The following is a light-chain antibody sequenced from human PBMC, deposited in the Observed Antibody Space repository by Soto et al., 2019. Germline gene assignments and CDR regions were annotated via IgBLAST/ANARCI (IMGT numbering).Light chain of an antibody. Sequence: EIVLTKSPATLSFSPRERATLSCRASQSLSNFLAWYQQKPGQAPRLLSYDASNRATGIPVRFSGSGSGTDFTLTISSVEPDDFAVYYCQQRSNLFTFGPGTTVEIK. CDR2: DAS. CDR3: QQRSNLFT. V-gene: IGKV3-11*01. CDR1: QSLSNF. J-gene: IGKJ3*01.